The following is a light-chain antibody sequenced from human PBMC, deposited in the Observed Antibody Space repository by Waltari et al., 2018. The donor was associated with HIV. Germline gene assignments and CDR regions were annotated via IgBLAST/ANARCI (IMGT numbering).Light chain of an antibody. CDR2: NTS. V-gene: IGKV3-11*01. CDR1: QSVGFY. CDR3: HQRAQWPIT. Sequence: EIILTQSLATLSLSPGDRATLSCRASQSVGFYLAWYQQRPGQAPRLLIYNTSYRAAGIPTRFSGSGSKTDFTLSISDLEPDDSAVYYCHQRAQWPITFGQGTRLDIK. J-gene: IGKJ5*01.